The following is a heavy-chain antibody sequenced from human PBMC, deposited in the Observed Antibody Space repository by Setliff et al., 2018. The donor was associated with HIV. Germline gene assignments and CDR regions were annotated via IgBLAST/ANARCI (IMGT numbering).Heavy chain of an antibody. CDR1: GGSISSGGYY. V-gene: IGHV4-31*03. Sequence: SETLSLTCTVSGGSISSGGYYWSWIRQHPGKGLEWIGYIYYSGTTYYNPSLKSRATISVDTSKNHFSLKLSSVTAADTAIYYCARHPAEGSGSYAALKRYFDLWGRGTLVTV. J-gene: IGHJ2*01. CDR3: ARHPAEGSGSYAALKRYFDL. D-gene: IGHD3-10*01. CDR2: IYYSGTT.